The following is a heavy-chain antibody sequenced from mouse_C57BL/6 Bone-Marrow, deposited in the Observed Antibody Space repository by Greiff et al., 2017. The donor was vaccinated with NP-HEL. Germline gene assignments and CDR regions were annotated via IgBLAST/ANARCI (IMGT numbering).Heavy chain of an antibody. CDR2: IYPGDGDT. J-gene: IGHJ3*01. CDR1: GYAFSSSW. D-gene: IGHD2-5*01. Sequence: VQVVESGPELVKPGASVKISCKASGYAFSSSWMNWVKQRPGKGLEWIGRIYPGDGDTNYNGKFKGKATLTADKSSSTAYMQLSSLTSEDSAVYFCARYSKGFAYWGQGTLVTVSA. V-gene: IGHV1-82*01. CDR3: ARYSKGFAY.